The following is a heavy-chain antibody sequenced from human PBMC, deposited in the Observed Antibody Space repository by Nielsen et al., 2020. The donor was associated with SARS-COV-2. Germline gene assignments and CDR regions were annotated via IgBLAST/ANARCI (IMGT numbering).Heavy chain of an antibody. CDR2: ISWNSGSI. V-gene: IGHV3-9*01. CDR3: ARLPHGYDYGRYYYFGLDV. Sequence: GGSLRLSCAASGFTFDDYAMHWVRQAPGKGLEWVSGISWNSGSIGYADSVKGRFTVSRENANNSLYLQMKSLRAGDTAVYYCARLPHGYDYGRYYYFGLDVWGQGTTVTVSS. CDR1: GFTFDDYA. D-gene: IGHD4/OR15-4a*01. J-gene: IGHJ6*02.